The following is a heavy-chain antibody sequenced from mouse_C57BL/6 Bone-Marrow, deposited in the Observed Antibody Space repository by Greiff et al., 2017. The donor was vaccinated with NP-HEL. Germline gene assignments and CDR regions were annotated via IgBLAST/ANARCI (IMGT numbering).Heavy chain of an antibody. D-gene: IGHD2-4*01. CDR1: GFTFTDYY. J-gene: IGHJ3*01. CDR2: IRNKANGYTT. V-gene: IGHV7-3*01. Sequence: EVQRVESGGGLVQPGGSLSLSCAASGFTFTDYYMSWVRQPPGKALEWLGFIRNKANGYTTEYSASVKGRFTISRDNSQSILYLQMNALRAEDSATYYCARYGMIRGCAYWGQGTLVTVSA. CDR3: ARYGMIRGCAY.